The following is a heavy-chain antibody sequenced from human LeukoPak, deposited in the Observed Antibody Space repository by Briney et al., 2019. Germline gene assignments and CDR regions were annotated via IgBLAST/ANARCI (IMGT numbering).Heavy chain of an antibody. CDR3: ARDRAMVTPHFDY. D-gene: IGHD5-18*01. CDR2: ISSSGSTI. Sequence: GGSLRLSCAASGSTFSDYYMSWIRQAPGKGLEWVSYISSSGSTIYYADSVKGRFTISRDNAKNSLYLQMNSLRAEDTAVYYCARDRAMVTPHFDYWGQGTLVTVSS. V-gene: IGHV3-11*04. J-gene: IGHJ4*02. CDR1: GSTFSDYY.